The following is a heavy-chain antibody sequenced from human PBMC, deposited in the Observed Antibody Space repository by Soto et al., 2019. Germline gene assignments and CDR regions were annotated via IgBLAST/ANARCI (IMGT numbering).Heavy chain of an antibody. Sequence: QVQLVQSGAEVKKPGSSVKVSCKASGGTFSSYAISWVRQAPGQGHERMGGIIPIFGTANYAQKFQVRVTITADESTSTAYMELSSLRSEDTAVYYCARYSSSSELFHAFDIWCQGTMVTVSS. D-gene: IGHD6-6*01. CDR3: ARYSSSSELFHAFDI. J-gene: IGHJ3*02. CDR2: IIPIFGTA. V-gene: IGHV1-69*01. CDR1: GGTFSSYA.